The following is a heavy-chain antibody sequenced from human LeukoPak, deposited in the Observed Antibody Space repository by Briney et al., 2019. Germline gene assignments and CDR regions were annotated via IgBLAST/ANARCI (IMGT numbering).Heavy chain of an antibody. Sequence: SETLSLTCTVSGGSISSYYWSWIRQPPGKGLEWIGYIYYSGSTNYNPSLKSRVTISVDTSKNQFSLKLSSVTAADTAVYYCATHITRDWYFDPWGRGTLVTVSS. D-gene: IGHD1-14*01. V-gene: IGHV4-59*01. CDR3: ATHITRDWYFDP. CDR1: GGSISSYY. CDR2: IYYSGST. J-gene: IGHJ2*01.